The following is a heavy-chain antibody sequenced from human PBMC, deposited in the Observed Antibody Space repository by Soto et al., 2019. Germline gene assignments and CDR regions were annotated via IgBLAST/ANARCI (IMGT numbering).Heavy chain of an antibody. CDR3: ARVVVDTAMVFHYYGMDV. J-gene: IGHJ6*02. Sequence: GASVKVSCKASGYTFTSYAMHWVRQAPGQRLEWMGWINAGNGNTKYSQKFQGRVTITRDTSASTAYMELSSLRSEDTAVYYCARVVVDTAMVFHYYGMDVWGQGTTVTV. V-gene: IGHV1-3*01. CDR2: INAGNGNT. D-gene: IGHD5-18*01. CDR1: GYTFTSYA.